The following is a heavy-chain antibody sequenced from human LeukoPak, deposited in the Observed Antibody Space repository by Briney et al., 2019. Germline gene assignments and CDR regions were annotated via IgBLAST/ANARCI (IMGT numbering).Heavy chain of an antibody. J-gene: IGHJ4*02. Sequence: ASVKVSCKASGYTFTSYGISWVRQAPGQGLEWMGWISAYNGNTNYAQKLQGRVTMTTDTSTSTAYIELRSLRSDDTAVYYCVRDDYYDSSGYFDYWGQGTLVTVSS. CDR3: VRDDYYDSSGYFDY. D-gene: IGHD3-22*01. CDR2: ISAYNGNT. CDR1: GYTFTSYG. V-gene: IGHV1-18*01.